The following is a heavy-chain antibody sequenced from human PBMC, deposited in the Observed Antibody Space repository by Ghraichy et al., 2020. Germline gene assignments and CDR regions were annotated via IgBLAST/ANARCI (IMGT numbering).Heavy chain of an antibody. CDR2: INPNSGDT. V-gene: IGHV1-2*02. J-gene: IGHJ4*02. Sequence: ASVKVSCRTSRYTFIDYNVYWVRQAPGQGLEWLGWINPNSGDTTYAPKFQGRVTMTRDTSINTAYMELNGLRSDDTAVYYCARDGLRDDSRGYYLLYWGQGTLLTVSS. CDR3: ARDGLRDDSRGYYLLY. CDR1: RYTFIDYN. D-gene: IGHD3-22*01.